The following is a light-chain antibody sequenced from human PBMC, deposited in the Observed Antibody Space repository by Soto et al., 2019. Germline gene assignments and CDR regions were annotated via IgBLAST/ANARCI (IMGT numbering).Light chain of an antibody. Sequence: EIVMTQSPATLSVSPGERATLSCRASQSVSSTYLAWYQQRPGQAPRLLIYGSSSKATGVPDRFSGRGSGTDFTLTISRLEPEDFAVYYCHHSGSSPYTFGQGTKVDIK. CDR3: HHSGSSPYT. CDR1: QSVSSTY. CDR2: GSS. J-gene: IGKJ2*01. V-gene: IGKV3-20*01.